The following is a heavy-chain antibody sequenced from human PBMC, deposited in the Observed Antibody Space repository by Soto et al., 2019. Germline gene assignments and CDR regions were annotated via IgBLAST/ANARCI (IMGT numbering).Heavy chain of an antibody. J-gene: IGHJ3*02. CDR3: AREKVGATSIHVFDI. CDR2: IIPRSATS. Sequence: SVKVSCKASGDTFSTYTITWIRQAPGQGLEWMGGIIPRSATSKYAQKFQGRVTITADESTSTVYMELSTLRPEDTAVYYCAREKVGATSIHVFDIWGQGTMVTVSS. CDR1: GDTFSTYT. D-gene: IGHD1-26*01. V-gene: IGHV1-69*13.